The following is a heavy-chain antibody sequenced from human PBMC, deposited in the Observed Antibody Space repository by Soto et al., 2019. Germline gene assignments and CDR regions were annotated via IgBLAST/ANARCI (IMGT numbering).Heavy chain of an antibody. Sequence: PGESLKISCKGSGYSFTSYWIGWVRQMPGKGLEWMGIIYPGDSDTRYSPSSQGQVTISADKSISTAYLQWSSLKASDTAMYYCARHLLAVVVTAIDYYGMDVWGQGTTVTVSS. V-gene: IGHV5-51*01. J-gene: IGHJ6*02. CDR2: IYPGDSDT. CDR1: GYSFTSYW. D-gene: IGHD2-21*02. CDR3: ARHLLAVVVTAIDYYGMDV.